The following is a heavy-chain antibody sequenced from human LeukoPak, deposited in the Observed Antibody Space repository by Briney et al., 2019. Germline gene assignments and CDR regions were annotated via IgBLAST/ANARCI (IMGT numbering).Heavy chain of an antibody. CDR1: GYTFSSYA. CDR2: TSSNGGST. CDR3: AKDKMNYYGSGSYYPYYFDY. J-gene: IGHJ4*02. D-gene: IGHD3-10*01. V-gene: IGHV3-64*04. Sequence: PGGSLRLSCAASGYTFSSYAMHWVRQAPGKGLEYVSATSSNGGSTYYADSVKGRFTISRDNSKNTLYLQMNSLRAEDTAVYYCAKDKMNYYGSGSYYPYYFDYWGQGTLVTVSS.